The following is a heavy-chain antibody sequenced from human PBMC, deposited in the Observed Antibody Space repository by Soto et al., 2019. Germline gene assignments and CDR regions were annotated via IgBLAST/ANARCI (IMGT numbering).Heavy chain of an antibody. D-gene: IGHD1-1*01. Sequence: SQTLSLTCAISGDSVSSNSAAWNWIRLSPSRGLEWLARTYYRSRWYNDYAVSVRSRITVNADTSKNQFSLQLTSVTPEDMAIYYCAGTTSHHWLYMDVWGRGTTVTV. V-gene: IGHV6-1*01. J-gene: IGHJ6*03. CDR1: GDSVSSNSAA. CDR3: AGTTSHHWLYMDV. CDR2: TYYRSRWYN.